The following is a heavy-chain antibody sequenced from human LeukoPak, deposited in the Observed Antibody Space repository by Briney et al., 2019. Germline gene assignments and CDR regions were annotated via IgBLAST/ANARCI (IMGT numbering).Heavy chain of an antibody. CDR3: ARATAGFLDS. CDR2: ISYDGSNK. D-gene: IGHD6-13*01. Sequence: PGGSLRLSCAASGFTFSGYDMHWVRQAPGKGRDWVALISYDGSNKYYADSVKGRFTISRDNSKNTLYVQMNSLRAEDTAVYYCARATAGFLDSWGQGTLVTVSS. V-gene: IGHV3-30*03. J-gene: IGHJ4*02. CDR1: GFTFSGYD.